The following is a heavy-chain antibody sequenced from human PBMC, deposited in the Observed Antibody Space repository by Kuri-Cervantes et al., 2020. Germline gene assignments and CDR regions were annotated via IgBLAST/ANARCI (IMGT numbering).Heavy chain of an antibody. V-gene: IGHV3-20*04. CDR1: GFTFSSYW. CDR2: INWNGGST. J-gene: IGHJ3*02. CDR3: AKERNYYDSSGGDHAFDI. Sequence: GESLKISCAASGFTFSSYWMHWVRQAPGKGLEWVSGINWNGGSTGYADSVKGRFTISRDNAKNSLYLQMNSLRAEDTAVYYCAKERNYYDSSGGDHAFDIWGQGTMVTVSS. D-gene: IGHD3-22*01.